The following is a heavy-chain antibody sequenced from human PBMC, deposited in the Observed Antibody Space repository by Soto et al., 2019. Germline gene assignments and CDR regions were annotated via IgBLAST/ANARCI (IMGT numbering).Heavy chain of an antibody. Sequence: PGGSLRLSCAASGFTFSTYWMYWVRQVPGKGLVWVSRTDTDGSDTSYADSVEGRFTISRDNAKNTLYLQMNSLRAEDTAVYYCARDRGWSLFDYWGQGTLVTVSS. J-gene: IGHJ4*02. CDR3: ARDRGWSLFDY. V-gene: IGHV3-74*01. D-gene: IGHD6-19*01. CDR2: TDTDGSDT. CDR1: GFTFSTYW.